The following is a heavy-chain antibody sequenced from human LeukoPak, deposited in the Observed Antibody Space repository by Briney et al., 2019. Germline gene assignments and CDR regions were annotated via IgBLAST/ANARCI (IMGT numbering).Heavy chain of an antibody. CDR3: ASDKGASGWGLGY. V-gene: IGHV4-61*02. CDR1: GGSISSGHYY. CDR2: IYSRGSI. Sequence: SETLSLTCTVSGGSISSGHYYLNWIRQPVGKGLEWIGRIYSRGSINYNSSLKSRVTISVDTSKNQFSLKLTSVTAADTAVYYCASDKGASGWGLGYWGQGTLVTVSS. J-gene: IGHJ4*02. D-gene: IGHD6-19*01.